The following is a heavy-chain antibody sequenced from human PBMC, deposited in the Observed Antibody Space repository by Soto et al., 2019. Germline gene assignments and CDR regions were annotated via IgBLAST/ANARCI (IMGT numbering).Heavy chain of an antibody. CDR1: GFTFGDYA. V-gene: IGHV3-49*04. CDR3: TAYYYDSSEPFDY. CDR2: IRSKAYGGTT. Sequence: GGSLRLACTASGFTFGDYAMSWVRQAPGKGLEWVGFIRSKAYGGTTEYAASVKGRFTISRDDSKSIAYLQMNSLKTEDTAVYYCTAYYYDSSEPFDYWGQGTLVTVSS. J-gene: IGHJ4*02. D-gene: IGHD3-22*01.